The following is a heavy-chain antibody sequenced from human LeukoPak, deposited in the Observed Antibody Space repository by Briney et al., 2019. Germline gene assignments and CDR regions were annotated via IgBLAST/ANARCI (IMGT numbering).Heavy chain of an antibody. J-gene: IGHJ6*02. CDR3: ARGGPGIAVAGTYYYYYYGMDV. V-gene: IGHV1-8*01. D-gene: IGHD6-19*01. CDR2: MNPNRGNT. CDR1: RYTLTSYD. Sequence: ASVKVSCKASRYTLTSYDINWVRQDTGQGLEWMGWMNPNRGNTGYAQKSQGRVTITRNTTLSTAYMELSSLRSEDTAVYYCARGGPGIAVAGTYYYYYYGMDVWGQGTTVTVSS.